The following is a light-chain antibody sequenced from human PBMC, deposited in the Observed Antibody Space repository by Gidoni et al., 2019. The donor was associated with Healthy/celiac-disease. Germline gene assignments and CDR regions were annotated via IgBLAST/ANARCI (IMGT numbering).Light chain of an antibody. V-gene: IGLV1-44*01. CDR3: AAWDDSLNGSYV. CDR1: SSNSGSNT. J-gene: IGLJ1*01. CDR2: SNN. Sequence: SVLTQPPSAYGTPGQRVTISCSGSSSNSGSNTVNWYQQLPGTAPKLLIYSNNQRPSGVPDLFSGSKSGTSASLAISGLQSEDEADYYCAAWDDSLNGSYVFGTGTKVTVL.